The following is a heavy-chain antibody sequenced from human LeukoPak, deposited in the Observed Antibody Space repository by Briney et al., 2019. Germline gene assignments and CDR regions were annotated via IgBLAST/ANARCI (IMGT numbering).Heavy chain of an antibody. CDR3: ARESRITILGVVILFDY. V-gene: IGHV4-34*01. CDR1: GGSFSGYY. Sequence: SETLSLTCAVYGGSFSGYYWSWIRQPPGKGLEWIGEINHSGSTNYNPSLKSRVTISVDTSKNQFSLKLSSVTAADTAVYYCARESRITILGVVILFDYWGQGTLVTVSA. D-gene: IGHD3-3*01. CDR2: INHSGST. J-gene: IGHJ4*02.